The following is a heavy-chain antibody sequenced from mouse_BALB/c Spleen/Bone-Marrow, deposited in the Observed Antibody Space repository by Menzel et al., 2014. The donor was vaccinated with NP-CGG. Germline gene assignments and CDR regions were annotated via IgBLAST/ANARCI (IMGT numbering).Heavy chain of an antibody. CDR3: ARDGVYGSHHYAMDY. J-gene: IGHJ4*01. CDR2: IWAGGST. Sequence: VKVVESGPGLVAPSQSLSITCTVSGFSLTSYGVHWVRQPPGKGLEWLGVIWAGGSTNYNSALMSRLSISEDNSKSQVFLKMNSLQTDDTAMYYCARDGVYGSHHYAMDYWGQGTSVTVSS. V-gene: IGHV2-9*02. D-gene: IGHD2-1*01. CDR1: GFSLTSYG.